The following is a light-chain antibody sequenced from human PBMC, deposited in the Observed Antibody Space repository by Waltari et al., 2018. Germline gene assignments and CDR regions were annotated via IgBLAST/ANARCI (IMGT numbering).Light chain of an antibody. CDR2: GAS. J-gene: IGKJ1*01. V-gene: IGKV3-15*01. Sequence: EVVLTQSPATLSVSLGVRATPPCRASQSVSTDLAWYQQKPGPAPRLIIHGASIRATGIPARFSGSGSGTEFTLTISSLQSEDSAVYYCQQYNKWPPGTFGQGTKVEIK. CDR1: QSVSTD. CDR3: QQYNKWPPGT.